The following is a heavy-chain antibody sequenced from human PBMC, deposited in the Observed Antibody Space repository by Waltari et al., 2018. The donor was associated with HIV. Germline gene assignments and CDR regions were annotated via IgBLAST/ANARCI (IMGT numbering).Heavy chain of an antibody. J-gene: IGHJ4*02. CDR2: IWHDGNKK. CDR1: GFSVSRYG. CDR3: ARDPGTLLIAVAGAFDY. V-gene: IGHV3-33*01. D-gene: IGHD6-19*01. Sequence: VQLVESEGGVVRPGSSLRLSSEASGFSVSRYGMHWVRQAPGKGLEWVAVIWHDGNKKYYAGSVKGRFTVSRDTSKNTLYLEMNRLRAEDTAVYHCARDPGTLLIAVAGAFDYWGPGIPVTVSS.